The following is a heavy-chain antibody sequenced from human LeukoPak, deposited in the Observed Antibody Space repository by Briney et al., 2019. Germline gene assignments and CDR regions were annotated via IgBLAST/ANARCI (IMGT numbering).Heavy chain of an antibody. CDR3: ARGGGVQYYFDY. V-gene: IGHV3-53*01. Sequence: PGGSLRLSCAASGFTVSNNYMSWVRQAPGKGLEWVSVIYSGGRTYYADSVKGRFTISRDNSKHTLYLQMNSLRPEDTAVYYCARGGGVQYYFDYWGQGTLVTVSS. CDR1: GFTVSNNY. J-gene: IGHJ4*02. D-gene: IGHD2-8*02. CDR2: IYSGGRT.